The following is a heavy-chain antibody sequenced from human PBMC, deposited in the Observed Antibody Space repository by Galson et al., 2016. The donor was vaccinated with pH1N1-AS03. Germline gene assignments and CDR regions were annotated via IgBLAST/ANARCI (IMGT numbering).Heavy chain of an antibody. J-gene: IGHJ5*02. CDR1: GFTFSSYA. CDR2: ISGRGDST. Sequence: SLRPSCAASGFTFSSYAMSWVRQAPGKGLEWVSAISGRGDSTYYADSVKGRFTISRDNSKNTLYLQMNSLRAEDTAVYYCAKDKSYGDYPSWFDPWGQGTLVTVSS. V-gene: IGHV3-23*01. CDR3: AKDKSYGDYPSWFDP. D-gene: IGHD4-17*01.